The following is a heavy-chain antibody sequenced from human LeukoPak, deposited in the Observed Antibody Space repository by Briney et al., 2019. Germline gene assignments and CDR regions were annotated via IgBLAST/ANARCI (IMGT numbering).Heavy chain of an antibody. CDR3: ASQYSGYIYGDY. J-gene: IGHJ4*02. D-gene: IGHD5-12*01. Sequence: PGGSLRLSCAASRFTFSSYAMTWVRQAPGKGLEWVSVISGSGSRTYYADSVKGRFTISRDNSKNTLYLQMNSLRTEDAAVYYCASQYSGYIYGDYWGQGTLVTVSS. V-gene: IGHV3-23*01. CDR2: ISGSGSRT. CDR1: RFTFSSYA.